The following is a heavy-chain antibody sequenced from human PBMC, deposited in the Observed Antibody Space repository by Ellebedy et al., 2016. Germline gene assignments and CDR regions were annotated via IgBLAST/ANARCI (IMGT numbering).Heavy chain of an antibody. CDR2: ISNEGTTK. CDR3: ARSLTSAHGDPIDY. V-gene: IGHV3-30-3*01. J-gene: IGHJ4*02. Sequence: GESLKISCAASGFTFTNYAVHWVRQAPGKGLEWVAVISNEGTTKHYADSVKGRFTVSRDNSKNTLDLQMNSLAADDTAVYYCARSLTSAHGDPIDYWGQGTLVTVSS. CDR1: GFTFTNYA. D-gene: IGHD4-17*01.